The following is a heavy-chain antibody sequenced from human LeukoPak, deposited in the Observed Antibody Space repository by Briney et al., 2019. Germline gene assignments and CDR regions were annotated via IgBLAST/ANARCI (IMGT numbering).Heavy chain of an antibody. CDR1: GFTFSAHT. V-gene: IGHV3-7*01. CDR3: ARDTN. D-gene: IGHD3-3*01. CDR2: IKQDGSEK. Sequence: GGSLTLSCAASGFTFSAHTMNWVRQAPGKGLEWVANIKQDGSEKYYVDSVKGRFTISRDNAKNSLYLQMNSLRAEDTAVYYCARDTNWGQGTLVTVSS. J-gene: IGHJ4*02.